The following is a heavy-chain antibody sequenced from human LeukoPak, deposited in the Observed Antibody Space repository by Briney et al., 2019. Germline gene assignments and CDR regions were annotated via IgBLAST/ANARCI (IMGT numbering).Heavy chain of an antibody. CDR3: ARETGLDAFDI. V-gene: IGHV3-7*01. CDR1: GSTFSNSA. Sequence: GGSLRLSCAASGSTFSNSAMSWVRQAPGKGLEWVANIKQDGSEKYYVDSVKGRFTISRDNAKNSLYLQMNSLRAEDTAVYYCARETGLDAFDIWGQGTMVTVSS. CDR2: IKQDGSEK. J-gene: IGHJ3*02.